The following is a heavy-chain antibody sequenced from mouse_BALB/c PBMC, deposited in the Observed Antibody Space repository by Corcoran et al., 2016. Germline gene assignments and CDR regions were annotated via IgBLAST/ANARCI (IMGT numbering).Heavy chain of an antibody. CDR3: AKWDWYFDV. J-gene: IGHJ1*01. CDR1: GFNIKDTY. Sequence: EVQLQQAAAELVKPGASVKSSCTASGFNIKDTYMHWVKQRPEQGLEWIGRIDPANGNTKYDPKSQGKATIPADTSSNTAYLQLSSLTSEDTAVYYGAKWDWYFDVWGAGTTVTVSS. CDR2: IDPANGNT. V-gene: IGHV14-3*02.